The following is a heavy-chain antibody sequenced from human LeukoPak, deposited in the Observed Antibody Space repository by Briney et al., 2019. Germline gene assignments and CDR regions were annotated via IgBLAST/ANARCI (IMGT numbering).Heavy chain of an antibody. CDR3: ARGWSGTLFDY. D-gene: IGHD3-3*01. CDR1: GGSFRDSY. CDR2: INHSGST. Sequence: PSETLSLTCAVYGGSFRDSYWSWIRQPPGKALEWRGEINHSGSTNHNPSLKSRVTISVDTSNTHSSLKLSSVPAADTAVYYCARGWSGTLFDYWGQGTLVTVSS. V-gene: IGHV4-34*01. J-gene: IGHJ4*02.